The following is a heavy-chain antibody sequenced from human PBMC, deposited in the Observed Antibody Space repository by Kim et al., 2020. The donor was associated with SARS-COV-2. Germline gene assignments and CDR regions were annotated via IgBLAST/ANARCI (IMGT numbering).Heavy chain of an antibody. J-gene: IGHJ4*02. Sequence: SETLSLTCDVSGVSISSSYWWTWVRQPPGKGLEWIGEIYHSGYTNYNPSPQSRVTMSVDKSKNQFSLNVTSVAAADTAVYFCERAKLGPPDYWGQGTLVTLSS. V-gene: IGHV4-4*02. D-gene: IGHD7-27*01. CDR2: IYHSGYT. CDR3: ERAKLGPPDY. CDR1: GVSISSSYW.